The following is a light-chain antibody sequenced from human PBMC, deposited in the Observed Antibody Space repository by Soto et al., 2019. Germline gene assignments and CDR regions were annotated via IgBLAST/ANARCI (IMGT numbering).Light chain of an antibody. J-gene: IGKJ4*01. Sequence: VMTQSPATLSVSPGERATLSCRASQIVRKDLAWYQQKPGHAPRLLIYDSSTLASGIPPRFSGCGSGTDFSVAISSLQSGDFAVYYCQQYNKSPRTFGGGTKVDIK. CDR2: DSS. V-gene: IGKV3-15*01. CDR1: QIVRKD. CDR3: QQYNKSPRT.